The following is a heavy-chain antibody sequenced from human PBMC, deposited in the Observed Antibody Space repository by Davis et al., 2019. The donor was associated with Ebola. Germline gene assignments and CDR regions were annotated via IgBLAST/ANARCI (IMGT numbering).Heavy chain of an antibody. D-gene: IGHD5-12*01. CDR1: GGSISSYY. Sequence: SETLSLTCTVSGGSISSYYWSWIRQPPGKGLEWIGYIYYSGSTNYNPSLKSRVTISVDTSKHQFSLKLSSVTAAGTAVYYCARAGIVDTRSDYYYYYGMDDWGQGTTVTVSS. CDR2: IYYSGST. J-gene: IGHJ6*02. V-gene: IGHV4-59*01. CDR3: ARAGIVDTRSDYYYYYGMDD.